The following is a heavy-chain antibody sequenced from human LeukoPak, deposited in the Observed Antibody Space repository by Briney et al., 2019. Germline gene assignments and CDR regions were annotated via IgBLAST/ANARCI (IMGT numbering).Heavy chain of an antibody. CDR2: ISSSGTTI. CDR1: GFTFSSYE. CDR3: ARMRPELDY. V-gene: IGHV3-48*03. J-gene: IGHJ4*02. Sequence: GGSLRLSCVVSGFTFSSYEMNWVRQAPGKGLEWVSYISSSGTTIYYADSVKGRFTISRDNAKNSLFLQMSSLTAEDTAVYYWARMRPELDYWGQGTLVTVSS. D-gene: IGHD6-6*01.